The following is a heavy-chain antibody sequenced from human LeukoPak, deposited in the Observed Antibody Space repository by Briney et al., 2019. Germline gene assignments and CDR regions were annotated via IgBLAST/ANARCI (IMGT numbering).Heavy chain of an antibody. CDR3: ARADLEAPNWFDP. CDR2: INPNSGGT. J-gene: IGHJ5*02. Sequence: PGASVKVSCKASGYTFTGYYMHWVRQAPGQGLEWMGWINPNSGGTNYAQKFQGWVTMTRDTSISTAYMELSRLRSDDTAVYYCARADLEAPNWFDPWGQGTLVTVSS. CDR1: GYTFTGYY. V-gene: IGHV1-2*04.